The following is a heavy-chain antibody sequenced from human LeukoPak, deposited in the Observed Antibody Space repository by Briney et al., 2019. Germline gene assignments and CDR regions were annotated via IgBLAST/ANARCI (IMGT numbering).Heavy chain of an antibody. CDR1: GFTVSSNY. Sequence: PGGSLRLSCATSGFTVSSNYMNWVRQAPGKGLEWVSYISSSGSTIYYADSVKGRFTISRDNAKNSLYLQMNSLRAEDTAVYYCARRRDGYDDYWGQGTLVTVSS. V-gene: IGHV3-48*03. D-gene: IGHD5-24*01. J-gene: IGHJ4*02. CDR3: ARRRDGYDDY. CDR2: ISSSGSTI.